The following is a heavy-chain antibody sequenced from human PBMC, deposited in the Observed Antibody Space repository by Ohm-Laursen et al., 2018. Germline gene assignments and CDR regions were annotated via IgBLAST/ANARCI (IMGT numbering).Heavy chain of an antibody. D-gene: IGHD3-22*01. CDR3: AKDHKNRYYDSSGPV. Sequence: SLRLSCAASGFTFSDYYMSWIRQAPGKGLEWVSYISSSGSTIYYADSVKGRFTISRDNAKNSLYLQMNSLRAEDTAVYYCAKDHKNRYYDSSGPVWGQGTLVTVSS. J-gene: IGHJ4*02. CDR2: ISSSGSTI. CDR1: GFTFSDYY. V-gene: IGHV3-11*01.